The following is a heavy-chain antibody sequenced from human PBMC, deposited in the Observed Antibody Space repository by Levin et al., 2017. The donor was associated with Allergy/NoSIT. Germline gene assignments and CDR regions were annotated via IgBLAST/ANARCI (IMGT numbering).Heavy chain of an antibody. CDR2: IRSKTYGGTT. D-gene: IGHD6-13*01. J-gene: IGHJ4*02. CDR3: TRDFIASAGYYY. Sequence: GESLKISCTASGFTFGDYAMSWFRQAPGKGLEWVSVIRSKTYGGTTEYAASVKGRFTISRDDSKGIAYLQMNSLKAEDTAVYYCTRDFIASAGYYYWGQGTLVTVSS. V-gene: IGHV3-49*03. CDR1: GFTFGDYA.